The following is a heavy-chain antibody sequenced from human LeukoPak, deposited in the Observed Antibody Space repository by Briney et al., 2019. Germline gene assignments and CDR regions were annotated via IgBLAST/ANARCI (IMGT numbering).Heavy chain of an antibody. CDR1: GFAISNNY. CDR2: ILGGGDTT. J-gene: IGHJ4*02. D-gene: IGHD3-10*01. V-gene: IGHV3-23*01. CDR3: AKDLVSQRGVGSSEKVDY. Sequence: GGSLRLSCAASGFAISNNYMMWVRQAPGKGLEWVSAILGGGDTTSYADSVKGRFTISRDNSKNTLYLQMNSLRAEDTAVYYCAKDLVSQRGVGSSEKVDYWGQGTLVTVSS.